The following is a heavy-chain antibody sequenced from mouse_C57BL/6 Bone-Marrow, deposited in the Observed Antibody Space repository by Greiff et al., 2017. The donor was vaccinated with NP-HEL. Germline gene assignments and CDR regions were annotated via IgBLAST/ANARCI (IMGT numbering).Heavy chain of an antibody. CDR1: GFNIKDYY. CDR3: ALHYYGSSQGYWYFDV. J-gene: IGHJ1*03. Sequence: VQLKESGAELVKPGASVKLSCTASGFNIKDYYMHWVKQRPEQGLEWIGRIDPEDGETKYAPKFQGKATITADTSSNTAYLQLSSLTSEDTAVYYCALHYYGSSQGYWYFDVWGTGTTVTVSS. D-gene: IGHD1-1*01. V-gene: IGHV14-2*01. CDR2: IDPEDGET.